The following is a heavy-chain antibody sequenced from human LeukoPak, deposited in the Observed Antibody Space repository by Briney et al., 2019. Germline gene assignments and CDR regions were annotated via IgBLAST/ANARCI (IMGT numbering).Heavy chain of an antibody. CDR2: ISSSSSYI. Sequence: NAGGSLRLSCAASGFTFSSYSMNWVRQAPGKGLEWVSSISSSSSYIYYADSVKGRLTISRDNAKNSLYLQMNSLRAEDTAVYYCARATVTYYYDSSGYYTHPYYYYYGMDVWGQGTTVTVSS. J-gene: IGHJ6*02. CDR1: GFTFSSYS. D-gene: IGHD3-22*01. V-gene: IGHV3-21*01. CDR3: ARATVTYYYDSSGYYTHPYYYYYGMDV.